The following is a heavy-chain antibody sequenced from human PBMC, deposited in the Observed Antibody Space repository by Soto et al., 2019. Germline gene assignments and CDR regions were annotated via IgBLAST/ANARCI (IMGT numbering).Heavy chain of an antibody. J-gene: IGHJ4*02. CDR3: AKYRSTDADGYTLDF. D-gene: IGHD5-12*01. CDR1: GGSISGFY. Sequence: PSETLSLTCTVSGGSISGFYWSWIRQPPGKGLEWIGYVYYSGSTKYNPSLESRVTISADTSKNQFSLRVTSVTAADTAVYYCAKYRSTDADGYTLDFWGQGTLVTVSS. CDR2: VYYSGST. V-gene: IGHV4-59*01.